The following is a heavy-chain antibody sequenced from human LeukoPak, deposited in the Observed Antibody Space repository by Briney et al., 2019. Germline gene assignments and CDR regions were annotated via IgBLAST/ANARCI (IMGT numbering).Heavy chain of an antibody. V-gene: IGHV1-2*02. CDR2: VNPRNGGT. CDR3: ATGAQYGLWGVPYFYYMHV. CDR1: GYPFTGYY. Sequence: WASVKVSCKASGYPFTGYYVHWVRQTPGHGLEWMGWVNPRNGGTHSAQKFQGRLSMTGDTSTTTAYMELSGLTSDDTAVYYCATGAQYGLWGVPYFYYMHVWGKGTTVTVSS. J-gene: IGHJ6*03. D-gene: IGHD3-10*01.